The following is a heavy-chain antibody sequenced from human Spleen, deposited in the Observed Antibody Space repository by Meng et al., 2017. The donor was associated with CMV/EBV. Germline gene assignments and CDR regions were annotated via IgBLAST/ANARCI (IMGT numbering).Heavy chain of an antibody. CDR3: AREDIPSLSGVGEGHFDS. CDR1: LTSYS. D-gene: IGHD3-10*01. J-gene: IGHJ5*01. Sequence: LTSYSLHWGRQAPGKGLEWVSSISTSGNYIYFADSVRGRFTISRDGAQNSVFLQMSSLRVEDTALYYCAREDIPSLSGVGEGHFDSWGQGTLVTVSS. V-gene: IGHV3-21*06. CDR2: ISTSGNYI.